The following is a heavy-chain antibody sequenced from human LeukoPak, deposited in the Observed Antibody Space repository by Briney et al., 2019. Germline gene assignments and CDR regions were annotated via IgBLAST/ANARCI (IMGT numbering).Heavy chain of an antibody. CDR3: AGSSWDSDY. Sequence: PSETLSLTCTVSGGSISSGSYYWSWIRQPPGKGLEWIGEINHTGSTSYNPSLKSRVTISVDTSKNQLSLKLSSVTAADSAVYYCAGSSWDSDYWGQGTLVTVSS. J-gene: IGHJ4*02. D-gene: IGHD6-13*01. V-gene: IGHV4-39*07. CDR2: INHTGST. CDR1: GGSISSGSYY.